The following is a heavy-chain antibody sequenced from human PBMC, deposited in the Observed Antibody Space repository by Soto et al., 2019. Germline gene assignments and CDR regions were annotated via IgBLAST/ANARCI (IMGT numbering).Heavy chain of an antibody. CDR1: GFTFSTYG. CDR3: AKLTPYYYDTRGRQGYFDY. CDR2: ISFDGSNR. J-gene: IGHJ4*02. V-gene: IGHV3-30*18. D-gene: IGHD3-22*01. Sequence: QVQLVESGGGVVQPGRSLRLSCAASGFTFSTYGMHWVRQAPGRGLEWVALISFDGSNRYYADSVKGRFTVSRDNSKNTLYLQLNSLRAEDTALYYCAKLTPYYYDTRGRQGYFDYWGQGTLVTVSS.